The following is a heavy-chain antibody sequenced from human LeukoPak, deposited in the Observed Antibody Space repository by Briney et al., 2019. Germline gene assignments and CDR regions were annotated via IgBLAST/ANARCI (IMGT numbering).Heavy chain of an antibody. CDR1: VFTFGDYA. D-gene: IGHD1-26*01. CDR2: IRSKAYGGTT. Sequence: GGSLRLSCTASVFTFGDYAMSWFRQAPGKGLEWVGFIRSKAYGGTTEYAASVKGRFTISRDDSKSIAYLQMNSLKTEDTAVFYCTRALRGARAFDVWGQGTMVTVSS. CDR3: TRALRGARAFDV. J-gene: IGHJ3*01. V-gene: IGHV3-49*03.